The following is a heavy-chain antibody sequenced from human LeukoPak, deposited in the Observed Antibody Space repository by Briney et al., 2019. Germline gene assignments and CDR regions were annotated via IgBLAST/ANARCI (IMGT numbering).Heavy chain of an antibody. J-gene: IGHJ5*02. D-gene: IGHD3-10*01. V-gene: IGHV4-39*07. CDR2: IYSSGNT. CDR1: GASITSSNYY. Sequence: SETLSLTCAVSGASITSSNYYWGWVRQSPGKGLEWIGNIYSSGNTYYNASLKRRVTISLDTSKNQFSLKLSSVTAADTAVYYCAKSLYGSGSYYNWFDPWGQGTLVTVSS. CDR3: AKSLYGSGSYYNWFDP.